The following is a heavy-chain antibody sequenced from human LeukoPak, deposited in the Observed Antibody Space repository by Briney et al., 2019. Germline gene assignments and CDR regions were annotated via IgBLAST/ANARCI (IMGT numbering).Heavy chain of an antibody. D-gene: IGHD3-22*01. CDR3: AIHYYDSSGQAY. V-gene: IGHV4-39*07. CDR2: IYYSGST. CDR1: GGSISSYY. J-gene: IGHJ4*02. Sequence: SETLSLTCTVSGGSISSYYWGWIRQPPGKGLEWIGSIYYSGSTYYNPSLKSRVTISVDTSKNQSSLKLSSVTAADTAVYYCAIHYYDSSGQAYWGQGTLVTVSS.